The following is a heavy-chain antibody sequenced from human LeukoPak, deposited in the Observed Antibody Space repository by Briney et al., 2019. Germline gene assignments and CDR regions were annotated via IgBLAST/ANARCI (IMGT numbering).Heavy chain of an antibody. CDR3: AKDLIFAADYYYYMDV. Sequence: GGSLRLSCAASGFIFSSHGMNWVRQAPGKGLEWVSGISPSGDITYYADSVKGRFTISRDNSKNTVYLQMNSLRAEDTAVYYCAKDLIFAADYYYYMDVWGKGTTVTVSS. J-gene: IGHJ6*03. D-gene: IGHD3/OR15-3a*01. V-gene: IGHV3-23*01. CDR2: ISPSGDIT. CDR1: GFIFSSHG.